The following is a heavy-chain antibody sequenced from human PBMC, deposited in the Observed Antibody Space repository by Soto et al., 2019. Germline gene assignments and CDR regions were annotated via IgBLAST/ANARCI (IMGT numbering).Heavy chain of an antibody. D-gene: IGHD2-15*01. CDR2: IYYSGST. CDR3: ARAGTYCSGGSCYSLLDY. V-gene: IGHV4-30-4*01. Sequence: LSLTCTVSGGSISSGDYYWSWICQPPGKGLEWIGYIYYSGSTYYNPSLKSRVTISVDTSKNQFSLKLSSVTAADTAVYYCARAGTYCSGGSCYSLLDYWGQGTLVTVSS. J-gene: IGHJ4*02. CDR1: GGSISSGDYY.